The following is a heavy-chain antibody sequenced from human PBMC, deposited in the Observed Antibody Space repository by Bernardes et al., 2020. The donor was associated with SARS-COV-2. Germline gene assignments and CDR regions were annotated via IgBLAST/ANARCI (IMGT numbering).Heavy chain of an antibody. CDR1: GGSISSYY. J-gene: IGHJ5*02. Sequence: SETLSLTCTVSGGSISSYYWSWIRQPPGKGLEWIGYIYYSGSTNYNPSLKSRVTISVDTSKNQFSLKLSSVTAADTAVYYCAKANTIRYFDWLGWFDPWGQGTLVTVSS. D-gene: IGHD3-9*01. V-gene: IGHV4-59*01. CDR3: AKANTIRYFDWLGWFDP. CDR2: IYYSGST.